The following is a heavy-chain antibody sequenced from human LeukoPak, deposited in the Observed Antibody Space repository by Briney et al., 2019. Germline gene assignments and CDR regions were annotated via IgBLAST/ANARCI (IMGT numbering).Heavy chain of an antibody. V-gene: IGHV3-9*01. J-gene: IGHJ4*02. D-gene: IGHD3-22*01. CDR1: GFTFDDYA. Sequence: GGSLRLSCAASGFTFDDYAMHWVRQAPGKGLEWVSGISWHSGSIGYADSVKGRFTISRDNAKNSLYLQKNSLGAEDTALYYCAKGGHYYDSSGYTSFDYWGQGTLVTVSS. CDR2: ISWHSGSI. CDR3: AKGGHYYDSSGYTSFDY.